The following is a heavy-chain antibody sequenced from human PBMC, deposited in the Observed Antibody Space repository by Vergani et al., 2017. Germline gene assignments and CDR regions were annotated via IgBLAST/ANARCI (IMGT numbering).Heavy chain of an antibody. CDR3: AREMDTAMVEMENYYGMDV. CDR1: GFTFDDYG. J-gene: IGHJ6*02. D-gene: IGHD5-18*01. V-gene: IGHV3-20*01. CDR2: INWNGGST. Sequence: EVQLVESGGGVVRPGGSLRLSCAASGFTFDDYGMSWVRQAPGKGLEWVSGINWNGGSTGYADSVKGRFTISRDNAKNSLYLQMNSLRAEDTALYHCAREMDTAMVEMENYYGMDVWGQGTTVTVSS.